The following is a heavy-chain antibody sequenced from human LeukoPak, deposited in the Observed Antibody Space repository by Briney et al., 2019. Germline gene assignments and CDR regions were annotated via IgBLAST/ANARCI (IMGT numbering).Heavy chain of an antibody. J-gene: IGHJ6*03. CDR1: GFTFSSYA. Sequence: PGGSLRLSCAASGFTFSSYAMSWVRQAPGKGLEWVSGISGSGGSTYYADSVKGRFTISRDNSKNTLYLQMNSLRAEDTAVYYCAKVSPTYDSSGYYLYYYYMDVWGKGTTVTISS. V-gene: IGHV3-23*01. CDR2: ISGSGGST. CDR3: AKVSPTYDSSGYYLYYYYMDV. D-gene: IGHD3-22*01.